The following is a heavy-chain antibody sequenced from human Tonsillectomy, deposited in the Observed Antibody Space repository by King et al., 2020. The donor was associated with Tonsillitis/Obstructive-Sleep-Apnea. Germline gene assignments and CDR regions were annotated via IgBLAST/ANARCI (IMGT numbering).Heavy chain of an antibody. CDR1: GGTFSSYA. CDR3: ARDGVGYCSSTSCLDAFDI. Sequence: QLVQSGAEVKKPGSSVKVSCKASGGTFSSYAISWVRQAPGQGLEWLGRIIPILGIANYAQKFQGRVTITADKSTSTAYMELSSLRSEDTAVYYCARDGVGYCSSTSCLDAFDIWGQGTMVTVSS. V-gene: IGHV1-69*04. CDR2: IIPILGIA. D-gene: IGHD2-2*01. J-gene: IGHJ3*02.